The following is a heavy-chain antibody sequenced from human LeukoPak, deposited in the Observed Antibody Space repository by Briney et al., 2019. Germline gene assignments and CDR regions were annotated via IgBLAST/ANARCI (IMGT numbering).Heavy chain of an antibody. CDR1: GYTFTSYG. CDR3: ARDAPNNWNYVPWFDP. CDR2: ISAYNGNT. Sequence: GASVKVSCKASGYTFTSYGISWVRQAPGQGLEWMGWISAYNGNTNYAQKLQGRVTMTTDTSTSTAYMELRSLRSDDTAVYYCARDAPNNWNYVPWFDPWGQGTLVTVSS. J-gene: IGHJ5*02. D-gene: IGHD1-7*01. V-gene: IGHV1-18*01.